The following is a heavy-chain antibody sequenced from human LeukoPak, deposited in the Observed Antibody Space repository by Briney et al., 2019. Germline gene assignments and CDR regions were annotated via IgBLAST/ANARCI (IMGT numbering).Heavy chain of an antibody. J-gene: IGHJ6*03. D-gene: IGHD1-7*01. CDR3: ARGGEVRTLYYYYSMDV. Sequence: ASVKVSCKASGYTFTGYYMHWVRQAPGQGLEWMGWINPNSGGTNYAQKFQGRVTMTRDTSTSTVYMELSSLRSDDTAVYYCARGGEVRTLYYYYSMDVWGKGTTVTISS. CDR1: GYTFTGYY. CDR2: INPNSGGT. V-gene: IGHV1-2*02.